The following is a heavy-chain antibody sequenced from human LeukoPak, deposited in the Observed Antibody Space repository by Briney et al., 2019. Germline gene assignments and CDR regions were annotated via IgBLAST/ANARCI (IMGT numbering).Heavy chain of an antibody. CDR2: LYSGGDT. CDR3: ARDGYYWHY. Sequence: GRSLRLSCAASGFTVSSNYMSWVRQAPGKGLEWVSVLYSGGDTYYADSVKGRFTISRDNSKNTLYLQMNSLRVEDTAVYYCARDGYYWHYWGQGTLVTVSS. D-gene: IGHD1-1*01. V-gene: IGHV3-66*01. J-gene: IGHJ4*02. CDR1: GFTVSSNY.